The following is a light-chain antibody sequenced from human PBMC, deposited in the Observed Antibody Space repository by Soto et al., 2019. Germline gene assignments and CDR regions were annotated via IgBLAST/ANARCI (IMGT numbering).Light chain of an antibody. V-gene: IGLV2-14*03. Sequence: SALTQPASVSGSPGQSITVSCTGTSSDVGNYNYVSWYQQHPGNAPKLMIYDVSNRPSGVSNRFSGSKSANTASLTISGLQAEDEADYYCSSYTSSTSPYVVFGGGTKLTVL. CDR1: SSDVGNYNY. J-gene: IGLJ2*01. CDR2: DVS. CDR3: SSYTSSTSPYVV.